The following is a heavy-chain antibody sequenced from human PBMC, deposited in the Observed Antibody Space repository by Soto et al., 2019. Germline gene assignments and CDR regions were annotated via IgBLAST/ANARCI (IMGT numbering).Heavy chain of an antibody. J-gene: IGHJ4*02. V-gene: IGHV1-2*02. Sequence: ASVKVSCKASGYTFTGYYMHWVRQAPGQGLEWMGWINPNSGGTNYAQKFQGRVTMTRDTSISTAYMELSRLRSDDTAVYYCARDPRITGTTQDFDYWGQGTLVTVSS. CDR3: ARDPRITGTTQDFDY. D-gene: IGHD1-7*01. CDR2: INPNSGGT. CDR1: GYTFTGYY.